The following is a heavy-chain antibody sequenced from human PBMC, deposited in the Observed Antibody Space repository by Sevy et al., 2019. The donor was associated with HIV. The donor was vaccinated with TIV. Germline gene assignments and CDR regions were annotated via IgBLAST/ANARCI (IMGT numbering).Heavy chain of an antibody. J-gene: IGHJ5*02. CDR2: INHSGST. D-gene: IGHD2-2*01. Sequence: SENLSLTCAVYGGSFSGYYWNWIRQSPGKGLEWIGEINHSGSTHYNPSLKSRVTISVDTSKNQFSLRLNSMTAADTAVYYCARAPPVVVVPGAPSWFDPWGQGTLVSVSS. CDR3: ARAPPVVVVPGAPSWFDP. V-gene: IGHV4-34*01. CDR1: GGSFSGYY.